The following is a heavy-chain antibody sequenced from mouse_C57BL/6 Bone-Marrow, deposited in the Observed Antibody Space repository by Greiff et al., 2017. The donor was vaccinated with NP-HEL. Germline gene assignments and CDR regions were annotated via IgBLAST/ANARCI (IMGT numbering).Heavy chain of an antibody. CDR3: AKSSHVYGSSRRLYAMDY. Sequence: EVQLQESGPVLVKPGASVKMSCKASGYTFTDYYMNWVKQSHGKSLEWIGVINPYNGGTSYNQKFKGKATLTVDKSSSTAYMELNSLTPEDSAVYYCAKSSHVYGSSRRLYAMDYWGQGTSVTVSS. CDR2: INPYNGGT. CDR1: GYTFTDYY. J-gene: IGHJ4*01. D-gene: IGHD1-1*01. V-gene: IGHV1-19*01.